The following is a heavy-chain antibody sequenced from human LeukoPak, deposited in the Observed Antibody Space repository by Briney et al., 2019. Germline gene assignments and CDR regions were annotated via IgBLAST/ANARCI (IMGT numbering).Heavy chain of an antibody. CDR3: ARGGTSTIPAGHHY. V-gene: IGHV3-74*01. CDR2: INSDGRRT. CDR1: AFTFSTYW. D-gene: IGHD2-2*01. J-gene: IGHJ4*02. Sequence: GGSLRLSCEASAFTFSTYWVHCVRQAPGKGLEWVSRINSDGRRTTYADSVQGRFTISRDSAKNTLYLQMNSLRAEDTTVSYFARGGTSTIPAGHHYCGQGTLVTVSS.